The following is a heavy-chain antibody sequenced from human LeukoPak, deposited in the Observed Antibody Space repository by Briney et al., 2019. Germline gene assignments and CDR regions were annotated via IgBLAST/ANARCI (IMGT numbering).Heavy chain of an antibody. CDR1: GFTFSSYG. Sequence: GGSLRLSCAASGFTFSSYGMHWVRQAPGKGLEWVAVIWYDGGNTYYADSVKGRFTISRDNSKNTLYLQMNSLRAEDTALYYCAMDGGSYWGQGTLVTVSS. J-gene: IGHJ4*02. CDR3: AMDGGSY. V-gene: IGHV3-33*01. D-gene: IGHD1-26*01. CDR2: IWYDGGNT.